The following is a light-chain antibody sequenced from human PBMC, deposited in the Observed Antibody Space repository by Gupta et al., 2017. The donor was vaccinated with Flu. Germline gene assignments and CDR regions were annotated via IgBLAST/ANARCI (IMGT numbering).Light chain of an antibody. J-gene: IGLJ3*02. CDR2: EGS. CDR1: SSNIGSYKF. V-gene: IGLV2-23*01. CDR3: CSYAGRSSWV. Sequence: QSALTQPDSVSGSPGQSITISCTGTSSNIGSYKFVSWYQQHPGKVPKLMIYEGSERPSVVSNRFSGSKSGNTASLTISGLQAEDEADYYCCSYAGRSSWVFGGGTKLTVL.